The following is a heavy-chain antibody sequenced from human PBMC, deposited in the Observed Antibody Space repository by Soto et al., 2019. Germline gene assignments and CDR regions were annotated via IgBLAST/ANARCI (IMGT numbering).Heavy chain of an antibody. Sequence: GGSLRLSCAASGFTFSSYSMNWVRQAPGKGLEWVSSISSSSSYIYYADSVKGRFTISRDNAKNSLYLQMNSLRAEDTAVYYCARDLQFGSGSYAFDIWGQGTMVTVS. CDR2: ISSSSSYI. CDR3: ARDLQFGSGSYAFDI. CDR1: GFTFSSYS. D-gene: IGHD3-10*01. J-gene: IGHJ3*02. V-gene: IGHV3-21*01.